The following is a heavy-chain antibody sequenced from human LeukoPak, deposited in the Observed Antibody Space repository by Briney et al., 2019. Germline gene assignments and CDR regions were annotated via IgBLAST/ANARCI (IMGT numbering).Heavy chain of an antibody. D-gene: IGHD2-15*01. Sequence: SETLSLTCTVSGGSISSYYWSWIRQPPGKGLEWIGYIYCSGSTNYNPSLKSRVAIFVDTSKNQFSLILHSVAAADTAVYYCARRSEFDNTHYHYFDYWGQGALVTVSS. CDR3: ARRSEFDNTHYHYFDY. CDR2: IYCSGST. V-gene: IGHV4-59*08. J-gene: IGHJ4*02. CDR1: GGSISSYY.